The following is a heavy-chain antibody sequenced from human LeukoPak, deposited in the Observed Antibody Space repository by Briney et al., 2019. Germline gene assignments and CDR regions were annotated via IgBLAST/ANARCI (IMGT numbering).Heavy chain of an antibody. Sequence: SGGSLRLSCAASGFTFSSYAMHWVRQAPGKGLEWVAVISYDGSNKYYADSVKGRFTISRDNSKNTLYLQMNSLRAEDTAVYCCARWIWQLAHPGAFDIWGQGTMVTVSS. D-gene: IGHD6-6*01. CDR2: ISYDGSNK. J-gene: IGHJ3*02. CDR3: ARWIWQLAHPGAFDI. V-gene: IGHV3-30-3*01. CDR1: GFTFSSYA.